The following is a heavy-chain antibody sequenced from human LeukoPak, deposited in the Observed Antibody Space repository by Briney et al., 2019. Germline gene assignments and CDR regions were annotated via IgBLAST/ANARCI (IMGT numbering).Heavy chain of an antibody. Sequence: GGSLRLSCAASGFTFSSYAMSWVRQAPGKGLEWVSTIIGSGGSAYYADSVKGRFTISRDNSKNTLYLQMNSLRAEDTAVYYCAFCRAGSAACSFDYWGQGTLVTVSS. CDR1: GFTFSSYA. CDR3: AFCRAGSAACSFDY. CDR2: IIGSGGSA. J-gene: IGHJ4*02. D-gene: IGHD3-10*01. V-gene: IGHV3-23*01.